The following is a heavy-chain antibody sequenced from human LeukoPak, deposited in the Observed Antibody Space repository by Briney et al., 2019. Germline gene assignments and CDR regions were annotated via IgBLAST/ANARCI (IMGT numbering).Heavy chain of an antibody. D-gene: IGHD3-22*01. CDR1: GYSFTSYW. J-gene: IGHJ3*02. CDR2: IYPGDSDT. CDR3: ARVVNDAFDI. Sequence: GASVKVSCKASGYSFTSYWIGWVRQMPGKGLEWMGIIYPGDSDTRYSPSFQGQVTISADKSISTAYLQWSSLKASDTAMYYCARVVNDAFDIWGQGTMVTVSS. V-gene: IGHV5-51*01.